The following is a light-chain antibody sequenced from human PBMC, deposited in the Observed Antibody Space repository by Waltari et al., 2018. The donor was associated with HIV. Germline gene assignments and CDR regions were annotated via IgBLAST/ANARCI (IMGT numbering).Light chain of an antibody. CDR3: QQYYTYLST. CDR2: RAS. CDR1: QTISSW. J-gene: IGKJ2*01. V-gene: IGKV1-5*03. Sequence: DIQMTQSPSTLSASVGDRVTITCRASQTISSWLAWYQQKPGKAPKLLLHRASTLESGVPSRFSGSGSGTQFSLTISSLQPDDSATYYCQQYYTYLSTFGPGTKLEIK.